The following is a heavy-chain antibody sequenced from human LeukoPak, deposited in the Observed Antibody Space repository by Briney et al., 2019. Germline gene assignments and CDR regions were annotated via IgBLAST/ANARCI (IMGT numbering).Heavy chain of an antibody. CDR2: IKQDGSEK. V-gene: IGHV3-7*03. CDR1: GFTFSSYW. CDR3: ARIHEYGSDTYYYYGMDV. D-gene: IGHD3-10*01. Sequence: GGSLRLSCSASGFTFSSYWMSSVRQAPGKGVEWVANIKQDGSEKYYVDSVKGRFTISRDNAKDSLYLQMNILRAEDTDVYFCARIHEYGSDTYYYYGMDVWGKGTTVTVSS. J-gene: IGHJ6*04.